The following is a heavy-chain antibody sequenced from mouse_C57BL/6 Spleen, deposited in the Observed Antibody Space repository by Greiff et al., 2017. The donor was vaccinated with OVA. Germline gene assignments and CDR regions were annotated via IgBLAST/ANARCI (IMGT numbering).Heavy chain of an antibody. V-gene: IGHV3-6*01. CDR1: GYSITSGYY. J-gene: IGHJ4*01. CDR2: ISYDGSN. CDR3: ARGYSGYAMDY. Sequence: EVQLQESGPGLVKPSQSLSLTCSVTGYSITSGYYWNWIRQFPGNKLEWMGYISYDGSNNYNPSLKNRISITRDTSKNQFFLKLNSVTTEDTATYYCARGYSGYAMDYWGQGTSVTVSS. D-gene: IGHD2-12*01.